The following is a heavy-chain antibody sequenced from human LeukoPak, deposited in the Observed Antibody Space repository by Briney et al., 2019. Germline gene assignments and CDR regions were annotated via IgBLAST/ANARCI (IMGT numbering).Heavy chain of an antibody. CDR2: IRSKAYGRTT. Sequence: GGSLTLPCTSSGFTFGDYAMTWVRQAPGKGLEFVGLIRSKAYGRTTESAASVKGRFTISRDDSKSIAYLQMNNLKIEDTAVYYCNRWVKESHFMEWPPDSWGQGTLVTVSS. CDR1: GFTFGDYA. V-gene: IGHV3-49*04. J-gene: IGHJ4*02. D-gene: IGHD3-3*01. CDR3: NRWVKESHFMEWPPDS.